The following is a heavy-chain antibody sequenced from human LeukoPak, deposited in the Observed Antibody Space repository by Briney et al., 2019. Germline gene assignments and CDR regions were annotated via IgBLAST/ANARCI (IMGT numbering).Heavy chain of an antibody. CDR1: GGTFKNYA. Sequence: SVKVSCKASGGTFKNYAISWVRQAPGQGLEGMGGILPTFGTTNYAQKFQARVTITADESTSTAYMEMSSLRSEDTAVYYCGRVSCGSNCYSLIGTFDIWGQGTMVTVSS. J-gene: IGHJ3*02. D-gene: IGHD2-15*01. CDR3: GRVSCGSNCYSLIGTFDI. V-gene: IGHV1-69*13. CDR2: ILPTFGTT.